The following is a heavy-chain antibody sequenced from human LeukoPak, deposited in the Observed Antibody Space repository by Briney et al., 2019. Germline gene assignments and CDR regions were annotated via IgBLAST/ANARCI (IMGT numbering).Heavy chain of an antibody. CDR2: IIPIFGTA. V-gene: IGHV1-69*13. CDR1: GGTFSSYA. J-gene: IGHJ6*02. Sequence: ASVKVSCKASGGTFSSYAISWVRQATGQGLEWMGGIIPIFGTANYAQKFQGRVMSPGDEPTSTVHLELSSLRPEDTAVPSCASKDSPQPSYYHYGMDVWGQGTTVTVSS. CDR3: ASKDSPQPSYYHYGMDV. D-gene: IGHD1-14*01.